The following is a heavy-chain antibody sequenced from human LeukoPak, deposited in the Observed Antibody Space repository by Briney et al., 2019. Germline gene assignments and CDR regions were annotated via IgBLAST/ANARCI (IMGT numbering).Heavy chain of an antibody. Sequence: SETLSLTCTVSGGSLSGHYWTWVRQPPGKGLEWIGQIHYSGRPDYNPSLKSRVTISVDTSKKQLSLKVTSVTGADTAVYYCARFGVDYDMDVWGQGTTVTVSS. CDR3: ARFGVDYDMDV. J-gene: IGHJ6*02. CDR1: GGSLSGHY. D-gene: IGHD3-16*01. V-gene: IGHV4-59*11. CDR2: IHYSGRP.